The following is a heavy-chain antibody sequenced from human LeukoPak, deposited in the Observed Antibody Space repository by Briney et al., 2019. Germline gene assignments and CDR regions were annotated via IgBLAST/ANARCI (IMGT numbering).Heavy chain of an antibody. Sequence: PSETLSLTCTVSGGSISRYYWNWIRQPPGKTLEWIGFIYDSESTNYNPSLKSRVTISLDTSKNQFSLKLSSVTAADTAVYYCARGRYYISIRFDPWGQGTLVTVSS. CDR3: ARGRYYISIRFDP. D-gene: IGHD3-10*01. CDR1: GGSISRYY. J-gene: IGHJ5*02. CDR2: IYDSEST. V-gene: IGHV4-59*12.